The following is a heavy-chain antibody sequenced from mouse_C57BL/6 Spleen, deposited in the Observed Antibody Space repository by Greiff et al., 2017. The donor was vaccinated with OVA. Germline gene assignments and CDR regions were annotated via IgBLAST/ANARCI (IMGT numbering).Heavy chain of an antibody. D-gene: IGHD2-4*01. J-gene: IGHJ4*01. CDR3: ARQVYYDYYYYAMDY. CDR2: ISGGGGNT. CDR1: GFIFSSYP. Sequence: DVMLVESGGGLVKPGGSLKLSCAASGFIFSSYPLSWVRQTPEKRLGWAATISGGGGNTYYPDSVKGRFTISRDNAKNTLYLQMSSLRSEDTALYYCARQVYYDYYYYAMDYWGQGTSVTVSS. V-gene: IGHV5-9*01.